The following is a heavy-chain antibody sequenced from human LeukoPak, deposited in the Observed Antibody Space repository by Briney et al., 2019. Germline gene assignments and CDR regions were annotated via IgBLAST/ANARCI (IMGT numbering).Heavy chain of an antibody. J-gene: IGHJ4*02. D-gene: IGHD3-22*01. CDR2: ISGSGGST. CDR3: AKDRTYYYDSSGYYDY. CDR1: GFTFSSYA. V-gene: IGHV3-23*01. Sequence: GGSLRLSCAASGFTFSSYAMSWVRQAPGKGLEWVSAISGSGGSTYYAGSVKGRFTISRDNSKNTLYLQMNSLRAEDTAVYYCAKDRTYYYDSSGYYDYWGQGTLVTVSS.